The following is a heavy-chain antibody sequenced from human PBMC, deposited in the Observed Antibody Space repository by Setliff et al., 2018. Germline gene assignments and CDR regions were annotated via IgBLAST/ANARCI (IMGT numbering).Heavy chain of an antibody. CDR1: GGTFSSYA. CDR3: AKKASPYGSGSYYNEVWPPFDP. CDR2: IIPILGIA. D-gene: IGHD3-10*01. J-gene: IGHJ5*02. Sequence: SVKVSCKASGGTFSSYAISWVRQAPGQGLEWMGGIIPILGIANYAQKFQGRVTTTADESTSTAYMELSSLRSEDTAVYYCAKKASPYGSGSYYNEVWPPFDPWGQGTLVTVSS. V-gene: IGHV1-69*10.